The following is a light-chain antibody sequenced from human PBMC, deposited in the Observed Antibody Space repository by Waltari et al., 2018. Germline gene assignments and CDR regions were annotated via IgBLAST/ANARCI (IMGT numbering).Light chain of an antibody. Sequence: QSVLTQPPSASGTPGPSVTFSCSARRPTIGITPFNWYQQPPGTAPKLIIYRNDQRPSGIPDRFSGSKSGTSASLAISGLRSEDEAGYYCATWDGNLNTVLFGGGTRLSVL. CDR3: ATWDGNLNTVL. CDR2: RND. V-gene: IGLV1-44*01. CDR1: RPTIGITP. J-gene: IGLJ2*01.